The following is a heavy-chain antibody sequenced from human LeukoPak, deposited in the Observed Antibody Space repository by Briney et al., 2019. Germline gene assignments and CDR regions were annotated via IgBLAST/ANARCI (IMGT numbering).Heavy chain of an antibody. CDR2: IIPILGIA. D-gene: IGHD2-2*01. CDR1: GYTFTSYD. J-gene: IGHJ4*02. CDR3: VTEGYCTSDSCYVH. Sequence: SVTVSCKASGYTFTSYDINWVRQAPGQGLEWMGRIIPILGIANYAQKFQGRVTITADKSTSTAYMELASLRSEDTAMYYCVTEGYCTSDSCYVHWGQGTLVTVSS. V-gene: IGHV1-69*04.